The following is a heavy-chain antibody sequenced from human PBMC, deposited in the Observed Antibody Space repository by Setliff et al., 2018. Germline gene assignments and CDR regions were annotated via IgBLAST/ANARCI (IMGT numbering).Heavy chain of an antibody. CDR1: GYKFTDYG. V-gene: IGHV1-18*01. J-gene: IGHJ1*01. CDR2: ISGYTGNT. CDR3: SRLVRYCTVTSCQRASGGEH. Sequence: ASVKVSCKASGYKFTDYGITWVRQAPGQGLEWMGWISGYTGNTNYAHKLQGRVTLTTDTSTGTAYMELRSLRSDDTAVYYCSRLVRYCTVTSCQRASGGEHWGQGTLVTVSS. D-gene: IGHD2-8*02.